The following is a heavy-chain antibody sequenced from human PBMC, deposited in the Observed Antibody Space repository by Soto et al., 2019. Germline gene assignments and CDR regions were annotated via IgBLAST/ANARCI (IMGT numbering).Heavy chain of an antibody. Sequence: ASVKVSCKASRVAFSKFIVTWVRQAPGLGLEWVGGIIPIFGTANYAQKFQGRVTITADESTSTSYMAVNNLRSEDTAVYYCAKVRYSSPMGYYYGMDVWGQGTTVTVSS. J-gene: IGHJ6*02. CDR3: AKVRYSSPMGYYYGMDV. CDR2: IIPIFGTA. V-gene: IGHV1-69*13. D-gene: IGHD6-19*01. CDR1: RVAFSKFI.